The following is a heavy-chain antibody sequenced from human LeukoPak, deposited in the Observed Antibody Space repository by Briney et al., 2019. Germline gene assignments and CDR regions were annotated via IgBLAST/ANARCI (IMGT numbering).Heavy chain of an antibody. Sequence: GRSLRLSCAASGFTFSSYAMHWVRQAPGKGLEWVAVISYDGSNKYYADSVKGRFTISRDNSKNTLYLQMNSLRAEDTAVYYCATELDFWSGLDAFDIWGQGTMVTVSS. J-gene: IGHJ3*02. D-gene: IGHD3-3*01. CDR3: ATELDFWSGLDAFDI. CDR2: ISYDGSNK. CDR1: GFTFSSYA. V-gene: IGHV3-30-3*01.